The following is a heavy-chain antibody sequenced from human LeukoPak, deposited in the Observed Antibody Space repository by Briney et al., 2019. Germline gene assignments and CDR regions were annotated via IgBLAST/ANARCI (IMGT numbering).Heavy chain of an antibody. CDR2: INPNSGGT. J-gene: IGHJ3*02. V-gene: IGHV1-2*02. Sequence: ASVKVSCKASGYTFTGYYMHWVRQAPGQGLEWMGWINPNSGGTNYAQKFQGRVTMTRDTSISTAYKELSRLRSDDTAVYYCASPEVVIPRAFDIWGQGTMVTVSS. D-gene: IGHD3-22*01. CDR3: ASPEVVIPRAFDI. CDR1: GYTFTGYY.